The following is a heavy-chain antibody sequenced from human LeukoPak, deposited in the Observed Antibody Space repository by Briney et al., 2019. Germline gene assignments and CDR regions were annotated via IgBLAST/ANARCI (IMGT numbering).Heavy chain of an antibody. CDR3: ASGTSNYYDSSGYSSLQH. Sequence: ASVKVSCKASGYTFTSYAMNWVRQAPGQGLEWMGWINTNTGNPTYAQGFTGRFVFSLDTSVSTAYLQISSLKAEDTAVYYCASGTSNYYDSSGYSSLQHWGQGTLVTVSA. V-gene: IGHV7-4-1*02. CDR1: GYTFTSYA. J-gene: IGHJ1*01. D-gene: IGHD3-22*01. CDR2: INTNTGNP.